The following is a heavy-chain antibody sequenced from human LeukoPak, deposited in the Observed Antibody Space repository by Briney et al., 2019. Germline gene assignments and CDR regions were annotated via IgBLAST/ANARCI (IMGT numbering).Heavy chain of an antibody. J-gene: IGHJ4*02. V-gene: IGHV3-11*01. CDR1: GFTFTNYD. CDR2: ISSSGSTI. CDR3: ARIGASSWYEDY. D-gene: IGHD6-13*01. Sequence: GGSLRLSCAASGFTFTNYDMSWVRQAPGKGLEWVSYISSSGSTIYYADSVKGRFTISRDNAKNSLYLQMNSLRAEDTAVYYCARIGASSWYEDYWGQGTQVTVSS.